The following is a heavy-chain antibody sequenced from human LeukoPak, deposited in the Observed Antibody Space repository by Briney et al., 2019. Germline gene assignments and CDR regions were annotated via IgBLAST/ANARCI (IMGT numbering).Heavy chain of an antibody. CDR2: IRYDGNNK. V-gene: IGHV3-30*02. Sequence: PGGSLRLSCAASGFTFKNYGMHWVRQTPGKWLEWVTFIRYDGNNKYYADSVRGRFTISRDNSRNTLYLQMNSLRAEDTAVYYCAKNSGDYSYYYYYFMDIWGKGTTVTISS. CDR3: AKNSGDYSYYYYYFMDI. D-gene: IGHD4-17*01. CDR1: GFTFKNYG. J-gene: IGHJ6*03.